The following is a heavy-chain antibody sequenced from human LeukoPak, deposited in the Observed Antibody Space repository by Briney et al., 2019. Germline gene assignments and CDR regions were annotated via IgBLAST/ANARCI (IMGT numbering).Heavy chain of an antibody. J-gene: IGHJ3*02. CDR2: INHSGST. V-gene: IGHV4-34*01. CDR1: GGSFSGYY. D-gene: IGHD6-6*01. CDR3: ARGMAVYRVIAARPGRDAFDI. Sequence: SETLSLTCAVYGGSFSGYYWSWIRQPPGKGLEWIGEINHSGSTNYNPSLKSRVTISVDTSKNQFSLKLSSVTAADTAVYYCARGMAVYRVIAARPGRDAFDIWGQGTMVTVSS.